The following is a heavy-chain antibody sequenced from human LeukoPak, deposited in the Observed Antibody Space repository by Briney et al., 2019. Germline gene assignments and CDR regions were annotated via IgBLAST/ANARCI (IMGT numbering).Heavy chain of an antibody. CDR1: GFTFSSYS. V-gene: IGHV3-21*01. Sequence: GGSLRLSCAASGFTFSSYSMNWVRQAPGKGLEWVSSISSSSSYIYYADSVKGRFTISRDNAKNSLYLQMNSLRAEDTAVYYCARVGYCTNGVCSYYFDYWGQGTLVTVSS. CDR2: ISSSSSYI. J-gene: IGHJ4*02. CDR3: ARVGYCTNGVCSYYFDY. D-gene: IGHD2-8*01.